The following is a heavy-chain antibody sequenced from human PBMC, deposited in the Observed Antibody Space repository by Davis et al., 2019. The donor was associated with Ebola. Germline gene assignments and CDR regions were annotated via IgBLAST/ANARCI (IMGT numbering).Heavy chain of an antibody. D-gene: IGHD1-26*01. CDR1: GFTFSSYD. CDR2: IGTAGDT. J-gene: IGHJ3*02. V-gene: IGHV3-13*01. Sequence: GESLKISCAASGFTFSSYDMHWVRQATGKGLEWVSAIGTAGDTYYPGSVKGRFTISRENAKNSLYLQMNSLRAGDTAVYYCARSQSGSFNGDAFDIWGQGTMVTVSS. CDR3: ARSQSGSFNGDAFDI.